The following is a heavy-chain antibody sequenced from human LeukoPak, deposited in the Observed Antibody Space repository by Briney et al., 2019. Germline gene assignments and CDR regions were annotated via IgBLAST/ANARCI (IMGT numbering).Heavy chain of an antibody. CDR2: IYTSGST. Sequence: SETLSLTCTASGASISGYYWSWIRQAPGKGLDWIGYIYTSGSTTYNPSLKSRVSISIDTSKNHFSLKLSSVTAADTAVYYCARRRDWFDSWGQGTLVTVSS. J-gene: IGHJ5*01. CDR3: ARRRDWFDS. V-gene: IGHV4-4*09. CDR1: GASISGYY.